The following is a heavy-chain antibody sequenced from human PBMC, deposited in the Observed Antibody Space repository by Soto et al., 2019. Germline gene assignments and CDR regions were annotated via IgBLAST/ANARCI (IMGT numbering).Heavy chain of an antibody. J-gene: IGHJ5*02. CDR2: ISSSSSTI. CDR1: GFTFSSYI. CDR3: ARHPERIAQIGWFDP. V-gene: IGHV3-48*01. D-gene: IGHD6-13*01. Sequence: GGSLRLSCAASGFTFSSYIMNWVRQSPGKGLEWFSYISSSSSTIYYADSVKGRFTISRDNAKNSLYLQMNSLRAEDTAVYYCARHPERIAQIGWFDPWGQGTLVTVSS.